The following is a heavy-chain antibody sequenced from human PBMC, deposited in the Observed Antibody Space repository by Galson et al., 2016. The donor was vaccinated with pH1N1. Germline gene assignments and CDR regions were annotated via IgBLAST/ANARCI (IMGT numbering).Heavy chain of an antibody. CDR1: AFTFSRYW. CDR2: VKSKTDGETK. Sequence: SLRLSCAASAFTFSRYWMTWVRQAPGKGLEWVGRVKSKTDGETKDYASPGKGRSTISRDDAKNTIHLQMDSLKSEDTAVYYCTTIRRQAAKSYYYYGLDVWGQGTTVTVSS. V-gene: IGHV3-15*01. D-gene: IGHD5-24*01. J-gene: IGHJ6*02. CDR3: TTIRRQAAKSYYYYGLDV.